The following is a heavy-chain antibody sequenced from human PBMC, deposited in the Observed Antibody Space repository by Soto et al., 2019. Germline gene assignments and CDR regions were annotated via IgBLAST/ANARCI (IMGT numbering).Heavy chain of an antibody. D-gene: IGHD2-21*02. Sequence: ASVNVSCKASGYTFTSYGISWVRQAPGQGLEWMGWISAYNGNTNYAQKLQGRVTMTTDTSTSTAYMELRSLRSDDTAVYYCARSERGGGDNDYWGQGTLVTVSS. CDR1: GYTFTSYG. V-gene: IGHV1-18*01. CDR3: ARSERGGGDNDY. CDR2: ISAYNGNT. J-gene: IGHJ4*02.